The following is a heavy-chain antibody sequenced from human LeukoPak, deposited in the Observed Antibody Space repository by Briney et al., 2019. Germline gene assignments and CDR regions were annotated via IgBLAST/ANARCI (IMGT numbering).Heavy chain of an antibody. D-gene: IGHD6-19*01. Sequence: GASVKVSCKASGYTFTSYGVSWVRQAPGQGLEWMGWISAYNGNTNYAQKLQGRVTMTTDTSTNTAYMELRSLRSDDTAVYYCARSSSGWQDDYWGQGTLVTVSS. CDR1: GYTFTSYG. CDR2: ISAYNGNT. J-gene: IGHJ4*02. CDR3: ARSSSGWQDDY. V-gene: IGHV1-18*01.